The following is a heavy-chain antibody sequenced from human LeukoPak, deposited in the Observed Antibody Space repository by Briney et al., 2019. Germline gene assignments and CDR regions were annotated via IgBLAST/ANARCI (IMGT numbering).Heavy chain of an antibody. V-gene: IGHV3-48*04. CDR1: GFTFNNYG. Sequence: PGGSLRLSCAASGFTFNNYGMNWVRRAPGKGLEWFSYISSSSSTIYYTDSVKGRFTISRDNAKNSLYLQMNSLRAEDTAVYYCARDESLGDFWSGYFDAFAIWGQGTMVTVSS. D-gene: IGHD3-3*01. CDR3: ARDESLGDFWSGYFDAFAI. J-gene: IGHJ3*02. CDR2: ISSSSSTI.